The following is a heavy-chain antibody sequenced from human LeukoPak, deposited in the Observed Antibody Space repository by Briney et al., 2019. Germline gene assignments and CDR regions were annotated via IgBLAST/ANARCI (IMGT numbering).Heavy chain of an antibody. CDR3: VHVTYDDLLTGDYMSFPYYFDY. CDR1: GFSLSTSGAG. V-gene: IGHV2-5*01. J-gene: IGHJ4*02. D-gene: IGHD3-9*01. CDR2: VYWNDYK. Sequence: ESGPTLVKPTQTLTLTCTVSGFSLSTSGAGVGWIRQPPGKALEYLAIVYWNDYKPYSPSLKSRLTITKDTSKNQVVLRMTNMDPVDTATYYCVHVTYDDLLTGDYMSFPYYFDYWGQGTLVTVSS.